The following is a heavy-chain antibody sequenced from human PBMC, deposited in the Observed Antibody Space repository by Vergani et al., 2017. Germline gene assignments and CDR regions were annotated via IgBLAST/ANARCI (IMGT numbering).Heavy chain of an antibody. J-gene: IGHJ2*01. V-gene: IGHV3-9*01. CDR1: GFTFDDYA. CDR2: ISWNSGSI. Sequence: EVQLVESGGGLVQPGRSLRLSCAASGFTFDDYAMHWVRQAPGKGLEWVSGISWNSGSIGYADSVKGRFTISRDNAKNSLYLQMNSLRAEDTASYYCAKVHYNFWSGYPNLSPFDLWGRGTLVTVSS. CDR3: AKVHYNFWSGYPNLSPFDL. D-gene: IGHD3-3*01.